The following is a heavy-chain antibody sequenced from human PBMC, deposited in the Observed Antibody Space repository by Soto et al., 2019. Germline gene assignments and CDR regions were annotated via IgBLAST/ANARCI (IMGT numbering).Heavy chain of an antibody. J-gene: IGHJ3*02. CDR1: GYSFTSYW. V-gene: IGHV5-51*01. CDR2: IYPGDSDT. Sequence: GESLKISRKGSGYSFTSYWIGWVRQMPGKGLEWMGIIYPGDSDTRYSPSFQGQVTISADKSISTAYLQWSSLKASDTAMYYCARPSLGRTGDYLGAFDIWGQGTMVTVSS. D-gene: IGHD7-27*01. CDR3: ARPSLGRTGDYLGAFDI.